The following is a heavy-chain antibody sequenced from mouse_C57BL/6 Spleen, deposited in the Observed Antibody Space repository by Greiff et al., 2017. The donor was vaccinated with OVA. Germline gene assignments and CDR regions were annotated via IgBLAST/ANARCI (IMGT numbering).Heavy chain of an antibody. CDR1: GFTFSDYG. Sequence: EVMLVESGGGLVKPGGSLKLSCAASGFTFSDYGMHWVRQAPEKGLEWVAYISSGSSTIYYADTVKGRFTISRDNAKNTLFLQMTSLRSEDTAMYYCARQRDNYAMDYWGQGTSVTVSS. J-gene: IGHJ4*01. D-gene: IGHD3-3*01. V-gene: IGHV5-17*01. CDR3: ARQRDNYAMDY. CDR2: ISSGSSTI.